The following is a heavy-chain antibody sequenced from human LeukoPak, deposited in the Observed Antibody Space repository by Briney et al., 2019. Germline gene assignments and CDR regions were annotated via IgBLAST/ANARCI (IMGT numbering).Heavy chain of an antibody. CDR3: ARDSEYGSPTSHFDY. CDR2: ISYDGSNK. Sequence: QPGRSLRLSCAASGFTFSSYAMHWVRQAPGKGLEWVAVISYDGSNKYYADSVKGRFTISRDNSKNTLYLQMNSLRAEDTAAYYCARDSEYGSPTSHFDYWGQGTLVTVSS. J-gene: IGHJ4*02. CDR1: GFTFSSYA. D-gene: IGHD3-10*01. V-gene: IGHV3-30-3*01.